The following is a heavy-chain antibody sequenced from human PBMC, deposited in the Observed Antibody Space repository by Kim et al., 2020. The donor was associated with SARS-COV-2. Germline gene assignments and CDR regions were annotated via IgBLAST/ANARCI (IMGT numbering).Heavy chain of an antibody. CDR1: GFTFSSYS. J-gene: IGHJ5*02. D-gene: IGHD6-13*01. V-gene: IGHV3-21*01. Sequence: GGSLRLSCAASGFTFSSYSMNWVRQAPGKGLEWVSSISSSSSYIYYADSVKGRFTISRDNAKNSLYLQMNSLRAEDTAVYYCASDGRSSSWWWFDPWGQGTLVTVSS. CDR3: ASDGRSSSWWWFDP. CDR2: ISSSSSYI.